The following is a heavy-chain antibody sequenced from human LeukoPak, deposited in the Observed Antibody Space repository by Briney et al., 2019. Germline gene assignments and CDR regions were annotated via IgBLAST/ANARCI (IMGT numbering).Heavy chain of an antibody. CDR2: IKQDGSEK. D-gene: IGHD3-22*01. CDR1: GFTFSSYW. CDR3: ARSPRYDSSGYYP. V-gene: IGHV3-7*01. J-gene: IGHJ5*02. Sequence: GGSLRLSCAASGFTFSSYWMSWVRQAPGKGLEWVANIKQDGSEKYYVDSVKGRFTISRDNAKNSLYLQMNSLRAEDTAVYYCARSPRYDSSGYYPWGQGTLVNVSS.